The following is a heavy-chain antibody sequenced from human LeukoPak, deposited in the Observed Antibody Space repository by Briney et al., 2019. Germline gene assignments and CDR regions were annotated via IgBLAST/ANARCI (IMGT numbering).Heavy chain of an antibody. D-gene: IGHD5-18*01. J-gene: IGHJ4*02. Sequence: GGSLRLSCAASGFTFSSYAMSWVRQARGKGREWVSTISGSGDSTYYADSVKGRFTVSRDNSKNTLYLQMNSLRAEDTAVYYCAKDRGEQLWLSFPIDYWGQGTLVTVSS. CDR1: GFTFSSYA. CDR2: ISGSGDST. V-gene: IGHV3-23*01. CDR3: AKDRGEQLWLSFPIDY.